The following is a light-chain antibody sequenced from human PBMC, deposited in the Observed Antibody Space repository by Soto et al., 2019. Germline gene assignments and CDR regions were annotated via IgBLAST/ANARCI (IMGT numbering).Light chain of an antibody. V-gene: IGKV3-20*01. CDR1: QSVTSDY. CDR3: QQYGRP. J-gene: IGKJ1*01. CDR2: GAS. Sequence: EIGLTQSPGTLSLSPGERATLSCRASQSVTSDYLAWYQQKPGQAPRLLIHGASSRATGIPDRFSGSGSGTDFTLTISRLEPEDFAVYYCQQYGRPFGQGTKVEIK.